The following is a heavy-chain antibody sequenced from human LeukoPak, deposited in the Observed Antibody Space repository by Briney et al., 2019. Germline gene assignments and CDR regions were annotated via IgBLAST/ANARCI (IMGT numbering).Heavy chain of an antibody. Sequence: ETLSLTCTVSGGSISSSSYYWGWIRQAPGKGLEWVSTISGGGGSPYYADSVKGRFTISRDNSKSTLYLEMNSLRVEDTAVYYCTKVRSGSSNWALRVFDYWGQGALVTVSS. CDR3: TKVRSGSSNWALRVFDY. CDR2: ISGGGGSP. CDR1: GGSISSSSYY. V-gene: IGHV3-23*01. J-gene: IGHJ4*02. D-gene: IGHD4-11*01.